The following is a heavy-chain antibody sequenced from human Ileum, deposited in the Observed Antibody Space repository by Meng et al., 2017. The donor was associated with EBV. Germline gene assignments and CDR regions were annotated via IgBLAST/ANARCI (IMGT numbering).Heavy chain of an antibody. V-gene: IGHV4-61*08. CDR1: GASVTSSGYY. Sequence: QAPLQQAGPGLVRPSETLSLTCTVSGASVTSSGYYWSWLRQSPGQGLEWLGYVNYNGDSTYNPSLKSRVTIFIHTSKKQFYLNLASATAADTAIYYRARALRVGGAFDYWGQGTLVTVSS. CDR2: VNYNGDS. D-gene: IGHD1-26*01. J-gene: IGHJ4*02. CDR3: ARALRVGGAFDY.